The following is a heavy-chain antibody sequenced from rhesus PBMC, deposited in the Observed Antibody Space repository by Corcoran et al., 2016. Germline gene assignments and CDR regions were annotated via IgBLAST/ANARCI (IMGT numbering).Heavy chain of an antibody. Sequence: QVQLQESGPGLVKPLETLSLTCAVSGGSISSNYWSWIRQPPGTGLEWIGYIYGSGTSTTPNPSLKGRATLSVATSKNQFSLKLSSVTAADTAVYYCARQGAYYSGSYYYFLDYWGQGVLVTVSS. CDR3: ARQGAYYSGSYYYFLDY. J-gene: IGHJ4*01. V-gene: IGHV4S11*01. D-gene: IGHD3-16*01. CDR2: IYGSGTST. CDR1: GGSISSNY.